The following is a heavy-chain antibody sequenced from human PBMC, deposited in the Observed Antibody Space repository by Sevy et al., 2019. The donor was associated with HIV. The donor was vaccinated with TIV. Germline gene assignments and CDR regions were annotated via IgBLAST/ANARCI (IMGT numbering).Heavy chain of an antibody. D-gene: IGHD3-16*01. CDR3: SSGGGY. CDR2: ISFTTNNT. J-gene: IGHJ4*02. V-gene: IGHV3-21*01. CDR1: GFSVGSYS. Sequence: GGSLRLSCAASGFSVGSYSMNWVRQAQGKGLEWVSFISFTTNNTYYVDSVKGRFTISRDNAKNSVYLQMNSLRAEDTAVYYCSSGGGYWGQGTLVTVSS.